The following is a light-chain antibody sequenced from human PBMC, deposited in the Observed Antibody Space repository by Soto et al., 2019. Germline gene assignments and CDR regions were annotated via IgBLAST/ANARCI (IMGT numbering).Light chain of an antibody. J-gene: IGLJ1*01. CDR3: ASYTSRSPRYV. Sequence: QSVLTQPASVSGSPGQSITISCTGTSSDVGGYDYVSWYQQHPGKAPKLLICDVSNRPSGVSNRFSGSKSGNTASLTIAGLQAEDEAAYYCASYTSRSPRYVFGTGTKVTV. V-gene: IGLV2-14*01. CDR1: SSDVGGYDY. CDR2: DVS.